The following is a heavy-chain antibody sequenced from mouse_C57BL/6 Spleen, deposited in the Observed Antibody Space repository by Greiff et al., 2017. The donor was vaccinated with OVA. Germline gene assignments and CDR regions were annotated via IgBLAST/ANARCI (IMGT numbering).Heavy chain of an antibody. CDR3: ARKEYSYAMDY. Sequence: QVQLQQSGPELVQPGASVKISCKASGYAFSSSCMNWVKQRPGKGLEWIGRIYPGDGDTNYNGKFNGKATLTADKSSSTAYMQLSSLTSEDSAVYFCARKEYSYAMDYWGQGTSVTVSS. CDR1: GYAFSSSC. D-gene: IGHD5-1*01. V-gene: IGHV1-82*01. CDR2: IYPGDGDT. J-gene: IGHJ4*01.